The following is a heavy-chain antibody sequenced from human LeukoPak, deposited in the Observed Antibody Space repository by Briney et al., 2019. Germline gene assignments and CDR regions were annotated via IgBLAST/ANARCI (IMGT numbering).Heavy chain of an antibody. V-gene: IGHV3-23*01. Sequence: GGSLRLSCAASGFTFSTYAMGWVRQAPGKGLEWVSSIKGGGGDPFYADSVKGRFTISRDNSKSTLFLQLNSLRADDTAVYYCAKGGHDFNPFYWWGQGSLVTVSS. CDR2: IKGGGGDP. CDR3: AKGGHDFNPFYW. J-gene: IGHJ4*02. CDR1: GFTFSTYA. D-gene: IGHD2-21*02.